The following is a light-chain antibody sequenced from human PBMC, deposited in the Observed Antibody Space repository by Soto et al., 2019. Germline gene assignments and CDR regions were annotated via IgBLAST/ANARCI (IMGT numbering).Light chain of an antibody. Sequence: DIQMTQSPSSLSASVGDRVTITCRASQGISTYLAWYQQKPGKVHKLLIYAASTLQSEVPSRFSGSGSGTDFTLTISSLQPEDVATYYCHKYNSAPYTFGQGTKLEIK. V-gene: IGKV1-27*01. CDR3: HKYNSAPYT. CDR2: AAS. J-gene: IGKJ2*01. CDR1: QGISTY.